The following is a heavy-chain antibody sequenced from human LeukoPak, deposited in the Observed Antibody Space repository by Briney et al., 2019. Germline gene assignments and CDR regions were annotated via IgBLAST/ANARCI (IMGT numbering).Heavy chain of an antibody. V-gene: IGHV1-18*04. CDR2: ISAYNGNT. D-gene: IGHD3-22*01. CDR1: GYTFTDYY. J-gene: IGHJ5*02. CDR3: ARVSSGYSNWFDP. Sequence: ASVKVSCKASGYTFTDYYMHWVRQAPGQGLEWMGWISAYNGNTNYAQKLQGRVTMTTDTSTSTAYMELRSLRSDDTAVYYCARVSSGYSNWFDPWGQGTLVTVSS.